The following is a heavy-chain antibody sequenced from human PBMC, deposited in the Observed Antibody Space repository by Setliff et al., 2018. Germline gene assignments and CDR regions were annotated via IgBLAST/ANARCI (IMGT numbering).Heavy chain of an antibody. J-gene: IGHJ6*02. Sequence: ASVKVSCKASGYTFINYEINWVRQATGQGLEWMGGMNPNNGNTGYAQKFQGWVTMTRDTSISTAYMELSRLRSDDTAVYYCARVKRGRSLRYYYDSSGYGDGMDVWGQGTTVTVSS. CDR3: ARVKRGRSLRYYYDSSGYGDGMDV. V-gene: IGHV1-8*02. CDR1: GYTFINYE. CDR2: MNPNNGNT. D-gene: IGHD3-22*01.